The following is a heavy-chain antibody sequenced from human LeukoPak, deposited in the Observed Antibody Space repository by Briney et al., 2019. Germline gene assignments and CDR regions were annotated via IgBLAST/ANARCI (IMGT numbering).Heavy chain of an antibody. V-gene: IGHV4-34*01. CDR2: INHSGST. Sequence: PSETLSLTCAVYGGSFSGYYWSWIRQPPGKGLEWIGEINHSGSTNYNPSLKSRVTISVDTSKNQFSLKLSSVTAADTAVYYCARGRIGRSAFDIWGQGTMVTVSS. D-gene: IGHD1-14*01. CDR3: ARGRIGRSAFDI. J-gene: IGHJ3*02. CDR1: GGSFSGYY.